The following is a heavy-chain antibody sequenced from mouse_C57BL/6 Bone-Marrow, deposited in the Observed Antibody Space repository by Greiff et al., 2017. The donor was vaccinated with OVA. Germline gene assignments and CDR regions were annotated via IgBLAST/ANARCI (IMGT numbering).Heavy chain of an antibody. Sequence: QVQLKQPGTELVKPGASVKLSCKASGYTFTSYWMHWVKQRPGQGLEWIGNINPSNGGTNYNEKFKSKATLTVDKSSSTAYMQLSSLTSEDSAVYYCLPITTVVDWYFDVWGTGTTVTVSS. CDR1: GYTFTSYW. CDR3: LPITTVVDWYFDV. V-gene: IGHV1-53*01. CDR2: INPSNGGT. D-gene: IGHD1-1*01. J-gene: IGHJ1*03.